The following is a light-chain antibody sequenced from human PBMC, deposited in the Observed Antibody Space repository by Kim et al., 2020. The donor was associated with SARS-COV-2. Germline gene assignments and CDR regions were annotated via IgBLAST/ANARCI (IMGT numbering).Light chain of an antibody. Sequence: SLAPGERAARSGRARQSVSSYLAWYQQKPGQAPRLLIYAASNRATGIPARFSGSGSGTDFTLTIASLEPEDFAVYYCQQRRSWPLTFGGGTKLEI. V-gene: IGKV3-11*01. CDR2: AAS. CDR1: QSVSSY. CDR3: QQRRSWPLT. J-gene: IGKJ4*01.